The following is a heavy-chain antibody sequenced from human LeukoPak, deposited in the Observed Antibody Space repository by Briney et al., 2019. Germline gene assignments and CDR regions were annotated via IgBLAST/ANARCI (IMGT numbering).Heavy chain of an antibody. CDR1: GGSFSGYY. CDR2: INHSGST. Sequence: PSETLSLTCAVYGGSFSGYYWSWIRQPPGKGLEWIGEINHSGSTNYNPSLKIRVPISVDTSKNQFSLKLSSVTAAATDVYYCARGGLLLWFGDAPNWFDPWGQGTLVTVSS. J-gene: IGHJ5*02. D-gene: IGHD3-10*01. V-gene: IGHV4-34*01. CDR3: ARGGLLLWFGDAPNWFDP.